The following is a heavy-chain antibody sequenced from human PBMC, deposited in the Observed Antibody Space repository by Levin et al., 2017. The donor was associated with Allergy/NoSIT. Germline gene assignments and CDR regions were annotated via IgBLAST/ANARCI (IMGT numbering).Heavy chain of an antibody. CDR3: ATVPPYSNKYYYYGMDV. CDR2: ISSSGSTI. D-gene: IGHD4-11*01. CDR1: GFTFSDYY. Sequence: PGGSLRLSCAASGFTFSDYYMSWIRQAPGKGLEWVSYISSSGSTIYYADSVKGRFTISRDNAKNSLYLQMNSLRAEDTAVYYCATVPPYSNKYYYYGMDVWGQGTTVTVSS. J-gene: IGHJ6*02. V-gene: IGHV3-11*01.